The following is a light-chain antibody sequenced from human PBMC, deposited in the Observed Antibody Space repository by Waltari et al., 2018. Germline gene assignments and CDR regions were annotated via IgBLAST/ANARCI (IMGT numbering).Light chain of an antibody. CDR2: ANY. Sequence: YQQLPGTPTKLLIYANYHRPSGVPDRFTASKYDTSGSLAISGLQSEDEADYFCATWDDSLNGRVFGGGTKLAVL. V-gene: IGLV1-44*01. CDR3: ATWDDSLNGRV. J-gene: IGLJ3*02.